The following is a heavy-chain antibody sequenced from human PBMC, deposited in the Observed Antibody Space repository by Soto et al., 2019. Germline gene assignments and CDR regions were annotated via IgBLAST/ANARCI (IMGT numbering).Heavy chain of an antibody. Sequence: EQLQESGPRLVKPSETLSLTCSVSGGSISNYHWSCIRQPPGKGLEWIGYISYTGSTNYSPSLKSRVTMLLATSKKQFSLKLSSVTAADTAVYYCARVAADAYWSGYDDYWGQGTLVTVSS. V-gene: IGHV4-59*01. CDR3: ARVAADAYWSGYDDY. CDR1: GGSISNYH. CDR2: ISYTGST. D-gene: IGHD3-3*01. J-gene: IGHJ4*02.